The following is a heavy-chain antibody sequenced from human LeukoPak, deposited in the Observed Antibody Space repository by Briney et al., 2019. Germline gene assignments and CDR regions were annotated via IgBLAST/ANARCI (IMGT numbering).Heavy chain of an antibody. CDR1: GGSISSSNW. J-gene: IGHJ6*02. D-gene: IGHD6-13*01. CDR3: AREGQGYSSSWYVGPYYYYGMDV. Sequence: SGTLSLTCAVSGGSISSSNWWSWVRQPPGKGLEWIGEIYHSGSTNYNPSLKSRVTISVDKSKNQFSLKLSSVTAADTAVYYCAREGQGYSSSWYVGPYYYYGMDVWGQGTTVTVSS. CDR2: IYHSGST. V-gene: IGHV4-4*02.